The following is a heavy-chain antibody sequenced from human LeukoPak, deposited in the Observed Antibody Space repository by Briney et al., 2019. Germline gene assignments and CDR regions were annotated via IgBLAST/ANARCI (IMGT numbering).Heavy chain of an antibody. CDR2: ISGSGGST. J-gene: IGHJ4*02. D-gene: IGHD5-18*01. Sequence: GGSLRLSCAASGFTFSSYAMSWVRQAPGKGLEWVSAISGSGGSTYYADSVKGRFTISRDNSKNTLYLQMNSLRAEDTAVYYCAKEVIQLWQGGVYYFDYWGQGTLVTVSS. CDR1: GFTFSSYA. CDR3: AKEVIQLWQGGVYYFDY. V-gene: IGHV3-23*01.